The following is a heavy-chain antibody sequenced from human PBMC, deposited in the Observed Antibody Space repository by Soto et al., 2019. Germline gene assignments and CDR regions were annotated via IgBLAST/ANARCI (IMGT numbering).Heavy chain of an antibody. CDR2: ITSSGYKS. CDR1: GLPLSAYA. V-gene: IGHV3-23*01. D-gene: IGHD5-12*01. CDR3: AKAPRGGVYGDWYFDL. Sequence: GSLIHSCAASGLPLSAYAMTWVRLPPGRGLYSFSAITSSGYKSWYADSVKGRFTVPRNNSKSALYLQMNALRGEDTAIYYCAKAPRGGVYGDWYFDLGGRVTLATGSS. J-gene: IGHJ2*01.